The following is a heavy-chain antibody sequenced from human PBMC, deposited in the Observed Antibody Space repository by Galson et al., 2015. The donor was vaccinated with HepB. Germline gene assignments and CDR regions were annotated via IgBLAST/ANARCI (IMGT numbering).Heavy chain of an antibody. CDR3: ARDPPLGRGAFDM. CDR2: IFYSGST. CDR1: GASISSSSYY. V-gene: IGHV4-39*07. Sequence: LTCNVSGASISSSSYYWGWIRQPPGKGLEWIGSIFYSGSTDYNPSLKSRVNISVDRSKNQFSLKMTSVTAADTAVYFCARDPPLGRGAFDMWGQGTMVIVSS. J-gene: IGHJ3*02. D-gene: IGHD7-27*01.